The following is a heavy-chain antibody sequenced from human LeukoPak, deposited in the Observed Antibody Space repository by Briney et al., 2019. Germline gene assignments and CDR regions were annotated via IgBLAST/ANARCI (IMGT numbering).Heavy chain of an antibody. J-gene: IGHJ4*02. CDR1: GGSFSGYY. D-gene: IGHD3-10*01. CDR2: INHSGST. CDR3: ARASYYYGSGSLADY. V-gene: IGHV4-34*01. Sequence: SETLSLTCAVYGGSFSGYYWSWIRQPPGKGLEWIGEINHSGSTNYNPSLKSRVTISVDASKNQFSLKLSSVTAADTAVYYCARASYYYGSGSLADYWGQGTLVTVSS.